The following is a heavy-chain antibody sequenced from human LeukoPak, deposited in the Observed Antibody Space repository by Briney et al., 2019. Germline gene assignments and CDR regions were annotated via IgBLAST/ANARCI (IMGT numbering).Heavy chain of an antibody. CDR1: GWFFSGYY. J-gene: IGHJ4*02. V-gene: IGHV4-34*01. D-gene: IGHD3-10*01. CDR3: ARGRASGLWSGGVFDY. CDR2: INHSGST. Sequence: SETVSLTRPCCGWFFSGYYWSWLRQPRWKGLAGVGEINHSGSTNYNPSLKSRVTISVDTSKNQFSLKLSSVTAADTAVYYCARGRASGLWSGGVFDYWGQGTLVTVSS.